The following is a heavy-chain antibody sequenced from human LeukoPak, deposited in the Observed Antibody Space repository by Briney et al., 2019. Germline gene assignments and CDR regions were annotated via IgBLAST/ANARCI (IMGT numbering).Heavy chain of an antibody. Sequence: SETLSLTCTVSGYSTTSGYYWGWLRQPPGKGLEWIGSIYHSGSTYYNPSLKSRVTISVDRSKNQFSLNLSSVTAADTAVYYCARRLGYDSFDYWGQGTLVTVSS. CDR3: ARRLGYDSFDY. CDR1: GYSTTSGYY. V-gene: IGHV4-38-2*02. D-gene: IGHD3-3*01. CDR2: IYHSGST. J-gene: IGHJ4*02.